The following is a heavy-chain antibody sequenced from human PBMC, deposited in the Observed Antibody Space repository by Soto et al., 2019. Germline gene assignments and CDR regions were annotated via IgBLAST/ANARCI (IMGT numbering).Heavy chain of an antibody. J-gene: IGHJ4*02. CDR2: ITTSSDSI. Sequence: GSLRLSCVVSGFTFSSHSMNWVRQAPGKGLEWVSSITTSSDSIYYTDSVKGRFTLSRDNAKNSLFLQMNSLRAEDTAVYYCARSTRGFSYGKIDSWGLGTLVTVSS. V-gene: IGHV3-21*01. CDR1: GFTFSSHS. CDR3: ARSTRGFSYGKIDS. D-gene: IGHD5-18*01.